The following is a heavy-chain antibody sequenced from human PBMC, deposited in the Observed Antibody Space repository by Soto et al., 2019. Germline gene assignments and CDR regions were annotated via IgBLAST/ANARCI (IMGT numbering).Heavy chain of an antibody. D-gene: IGHD3-22*01. CDR2: INPNSGGT. V-gene: IGHV1-2*04. J-gene: IGHJ3*02. Sequence: ASVKVSCKASGYTSTGYYMHWVRQAPGQGLEWMGWINPNSGGTNYAQKLQGLVTMTRDTSISTAYMELSRLRSDDTAVYYCARERRVGSSDTNGAFDIWGQGTMVTVSS. CDR1: GYTSTGYY. CDR3: ARERRVGSSDTNGAFDI.